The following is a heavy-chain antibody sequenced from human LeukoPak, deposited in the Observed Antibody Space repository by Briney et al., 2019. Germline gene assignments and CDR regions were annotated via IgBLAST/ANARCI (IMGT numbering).Heavy chain of an antibody. CDR3: ARDLSTGTIDY. CDR1: GYTXTSYG. J-gene: IGHJ4*02. Sequence: ASVKVSCKASGYTXTSYGISWVRQAPGQGLEWMGWISAYSGNTNYAQKFQGRVTMTTDTSTSTAYMELRSLRSDDTAVYYCARDLSTGTIDYWGQGTLVTVSS. CDR2: ISAYSGNT. V-gene: IGHV1-18*01. D-gene: IGHD1-1*01.